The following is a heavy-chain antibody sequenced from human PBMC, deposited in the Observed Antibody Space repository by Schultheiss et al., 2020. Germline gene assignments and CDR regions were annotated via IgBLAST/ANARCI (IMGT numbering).Heavy chain of an antibody. CDR2: IGTAGDT. V-gene: IGHV3-13*01. J-gene: IGHJ4*02. CDR1: GFTFSDYY. Sequence: GGSLRLSCAASGFTFSDYYMSWIRQAPGKGLEWVSAIGTAGDTYYPGSVKGRFTISRENAKNSLYLQMNSLRAEDTAVYYCARGSTGYSSSWYYFDYWGQGTLVTVSS. CDR3: ARGSTGYSSSWYYFDY. D-gene: IGHD6-13*01.